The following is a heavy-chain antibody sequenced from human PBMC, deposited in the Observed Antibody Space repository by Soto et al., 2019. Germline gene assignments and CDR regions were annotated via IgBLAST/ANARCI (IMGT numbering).Heavy chain of an antibody. D-gene: IGHD3-16*02. J-gene: IGHJ3*02. Sequence: SVTLSLTCAVSGGSFIGYYWSWIRQPPGKGLEWIGEINHSGSTNYNPSLKSRVTISVDTSKNQFSLKLSSVTAADTAVYYCARGLYDYVWGSYRLNAFDIWGQGTMVTVSS. CDR1: GGSFIGYY. CDR3: ARGLYDYVWGSYRLNAFDI. V-gene: IGHV4-34*01. CDR2: INHSGST.